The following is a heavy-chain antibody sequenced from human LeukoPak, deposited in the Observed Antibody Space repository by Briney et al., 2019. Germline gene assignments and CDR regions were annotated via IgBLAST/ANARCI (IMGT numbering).Heavy chain of an antibody. Sequence: GGSLRLSCAASGFTFSRYSMNWGRQAPGKGLEWGSSISISSNYIYYTDSAKGRFTISRDNAKNSPYLQMNSLRAEDTAVYYCAELGITMIGGVWGKGTTVTISS. D-gene: IGHD3-10*02. CDR2: ISISSNYI. CDR1: GFTFSRYS. V-gene: IGHV3-21*01. CDR3: AELGITMIGGV. J-gene: IGHJ6*04.